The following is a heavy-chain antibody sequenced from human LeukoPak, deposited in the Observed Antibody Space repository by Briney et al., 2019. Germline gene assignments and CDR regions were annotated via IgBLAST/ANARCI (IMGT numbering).Heavy chain of an antibody. CDR3: ATAGPSPRGSGWFFDY. V-gene: IGHV3-23*01. CDR1: GFTFSSYA. J-gene: IGHJ4*02. D-gene: IGHD6-19*01. CDR2: ISGSGGST. Sequence: GGSLRLSCAASGFTFSSYAMSWVRQAPGKGLEWVSAISGSGGSTYYADSVKGRFTISRDNSKNTLYLQMSSLRSEDTAVYYCATAGPSPRGSGWFFDYWGQGTLVTVSS.